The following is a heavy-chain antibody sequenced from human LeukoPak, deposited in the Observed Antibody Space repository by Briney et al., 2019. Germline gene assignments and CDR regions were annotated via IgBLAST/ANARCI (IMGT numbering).Heavy chain of an antibody. V-gene: IGHV3-23*01. D-gene: IGHD1-26*01. CDR2: GIGSGCST. Sequence: PGESLSLSCAASGVTFSSNTMSWVCQPQRQGMELVWAGIGSGCSTYYADSVTGRFTSSRDNFKNSLYLQMNSLRAEDTAVYYCAKDLCEVGATDEYYFDYWGQGTLVTVSS. CDR1: GVTFSSNT. J-gene: IGHJ4*02. CDR3: AKDLCEVGATDEYYFDY.